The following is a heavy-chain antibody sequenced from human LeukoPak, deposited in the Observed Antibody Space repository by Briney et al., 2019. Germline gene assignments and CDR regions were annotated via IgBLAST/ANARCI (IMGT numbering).Heavy chain of an antibody. Sequence: SETLSLTCAGYGGSFSGYYWSWIRQPPGKGLEWIGEINHSGSTNYNPSLKSRVTISVDTSKNQFSLKLSSVTAADTAVYYCARGNYRRGGFDYWGQGTLVTVSS. V-gene: IGHV4-34*01. CDR1: GGSFSGYY. CDR3: ARGNYRRGGFDY. D-gene: IGHD4-11*01. J-gene: IGHJ4*02. CDR2: INHSGST.